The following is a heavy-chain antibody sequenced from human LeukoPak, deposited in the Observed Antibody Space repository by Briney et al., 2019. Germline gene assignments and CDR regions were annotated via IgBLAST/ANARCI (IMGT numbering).Heavy chain of an antibody. CDR3: ARVYYYGSGSPFDY. CDR2: INPNSGGT. Sequence: ASVKVSCKASGYTFTGYYIHWVRQAPGQGLEWMGWINPNSGGTNYAQKFQGRVTMTRDTSISTAYMELSRLRSDDTAVYYCARVYYYGSGSPFDYWGQGTLVTVSS. CDR1: GYTFTGYY. J-gene: IGHJ4*02. D-gene: IGHD3-10*01. V-gene: IGHV1-2*02.